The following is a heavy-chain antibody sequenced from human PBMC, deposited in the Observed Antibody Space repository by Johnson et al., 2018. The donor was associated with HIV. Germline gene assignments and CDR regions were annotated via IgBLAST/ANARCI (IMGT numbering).Heavy chain of an antibody. V-gene: IGHV3-30*02. CDR1: AFTFSSYA. CDR3: AKDLSSGWYHAFDI. J-gene: IGHJ3*02. D-gene: IGHD6-19*01. CDR2: IHHDGNNK. Sequence: QVQLVESGGGVVQPGASLRLPCAAPAFTFSSYAIHWVRQAPATAPAWAAFIHHDGNNKYYADSVKRRFTISRDNSKNTLYLQMNSLRAEDTAVYYCAKDLSSGWYHAFDIWGQGTMVTVSS.